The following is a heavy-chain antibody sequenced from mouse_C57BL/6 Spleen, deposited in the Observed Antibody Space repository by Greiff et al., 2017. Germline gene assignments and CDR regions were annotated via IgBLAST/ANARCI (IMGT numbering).Heavy chain of an antibody. D-gene: IGHD2-5*01. J-gene: IGHJ4*01. V-gene: IGHV10-1*01. CDR3: VRPVYYSNYEAMDY. Sequence: EVTLVESGGGLVQPKGSLKLPCAAPGSSFNTFALIWVRQAPGKGLEGVARLRSKSNNYATYYADSVKDRFTISRDDSESMLYLQMNNLKTEDTAMYYCVRPVYYSNYEAMDYWGQGTSVTVSS. CDR1: GSSFNTFA. CDR2: LRSKSNNYAT.